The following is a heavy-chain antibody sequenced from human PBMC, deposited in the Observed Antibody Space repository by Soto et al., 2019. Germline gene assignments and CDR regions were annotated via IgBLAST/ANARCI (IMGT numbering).Heavy chain of an antibody. CDR1: GFTFSSYG. Sequence: QVQLVESGGGVVQPGRSLRLSCAASGFTFSSYGMHWVRQAPGKGLEWVAVISYDGSNKYYADSVKGRFTISRDNSKNTLYLQMNSLRAEDTAVYYCAKDGEIGTPMAYYYYGMDVWGQGTTVTVSS. D-gene: IGHD1-1*01. CDR3: AKDGEIGTPMAYYYYGMDV. J-gene: IGHJ6*02. CDR2: ISYDGSNK. V-gene: IGHV3-30*18.